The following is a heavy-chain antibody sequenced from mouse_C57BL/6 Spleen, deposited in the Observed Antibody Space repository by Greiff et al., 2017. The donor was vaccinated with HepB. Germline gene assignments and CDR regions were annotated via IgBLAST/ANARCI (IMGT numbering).Heavy chain of an antibody. CDR2: ISSGSSTI. D-gene: IGHD3-2*02. CDR1: GFTFSDYG. CDR3: ARPSSGYGWSY. J-gene: IGHJ3*01. Sequence: DVHLVESGGGLVKPGGSLKLSCAASGFTFSDYGMHWVRQAPEKGLEWVAYISSGSSTIYYADTVKGRFTISRDNAKNTLFLQMTSLRSEDTAMYYCARPSSGYGWSYWGQGTLVTVSA. V-gene: IGHV5-17*01.